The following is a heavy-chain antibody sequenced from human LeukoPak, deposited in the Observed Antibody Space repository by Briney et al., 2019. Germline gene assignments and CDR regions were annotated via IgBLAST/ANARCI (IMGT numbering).Heavy chain of an antibody. V-gene: IGHV3-23*01. CDR1: GFTFSSYA. J-gene: IGHJ4*02. Sequence: PAGGSLRLSCATSGFTFSSYAMNWVRQAPGKGLEWVSIISGSGDSTYYADSVKGRFTISRDNSENTLYLQMNSLRAEDTAVYYCAKDRNFWSGFPNYFDYWGLGAPVTVS. CDR3: AKDRNFWSGFPNYFDY. CDR2: ISGSGDST. D-gene: IGHD3-3*01.